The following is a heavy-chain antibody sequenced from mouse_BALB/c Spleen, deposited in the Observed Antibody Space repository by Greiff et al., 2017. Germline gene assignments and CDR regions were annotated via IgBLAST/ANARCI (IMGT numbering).Heavy chain of an antibody. CDR1: GFTFSSFG. D-gene: IGHD2-1*01. V-gene: IGHV5-17*02. CDR2: ISSGSSTI. CDR3: ARWNGNYGFDY. J-gene: IGHJ2*01. Sequence: VQVVESGGGLVQPGGSRKLSCAASGFTFSSFGMHWVRQAPEKGLEWVAKISSGSSTIYYADTVKGRFTISRDNPKNTLFLQMTSLRSEDTAMYYCARWNGNYGFDYWGQGTTLTVSS.